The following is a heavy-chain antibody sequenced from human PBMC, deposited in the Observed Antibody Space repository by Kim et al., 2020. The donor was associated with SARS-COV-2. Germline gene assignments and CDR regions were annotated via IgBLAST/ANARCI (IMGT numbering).Heavy chain of an antibody. V-gene: IGHV4-4*07. D-gene: IGHD1-26*01. CDR3: ALLTTSGGSLGHAFDI. CDR2: IYSSGNT. Sequence: SETLSLTCTVSGGSISTYYWTWIRQPAGKGLEWIGRIYSSGNTNYNPSLKSRVTMSVDTSKNQFSLQLTSVTAADTAVYFCALLTTSGGSLGHAFDIWGQGTMVTVSS. CDR1: GGSISTYY. J-gene: IGHJ3*02.